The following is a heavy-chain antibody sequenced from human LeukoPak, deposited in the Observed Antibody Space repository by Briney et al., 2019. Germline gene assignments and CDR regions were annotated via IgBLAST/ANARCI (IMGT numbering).Heavy chain of an antibody. J-gene: IGHJ4*02. V-gene: IGHV3-21*01. CDR2: ISSSSSYI. Sequence: GGSLRPSCAASGFTFSSYSMNWVRQAPGKGLEWVSSISSSSSYIYYADSVKGRFTISRDNAKNSLYLQMNSLRAEDTAVYYCARGEPQSYYYDSSAYDYWGQGTLVTVSS. CDR3: ARGEPQSYYYDSSAYDY. CDR1: GFTFSSYS. D-gene: IGHD3-22*01.